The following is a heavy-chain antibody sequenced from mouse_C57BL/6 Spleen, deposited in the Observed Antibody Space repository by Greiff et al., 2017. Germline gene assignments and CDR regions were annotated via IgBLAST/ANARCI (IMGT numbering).Heavy chain of an antibody. Sequence: QVQLKQSGAELVRPGASVTLSCKASGYTFTDYEMHWVKQTPVHGLEWIGAIDPETGGTAYNQKFKGKAILTADKSSSTAYMELRSLTSEDSAVYYCTREGLDYYAMDYWGQGTSVTVSS. J-gene: IGHJ4*01. CDR3: TREGLDYYAMDY. CDR1: GYTFTDYE. CDR2: IDPETGGT. V-gene: IGHV1-15*01.